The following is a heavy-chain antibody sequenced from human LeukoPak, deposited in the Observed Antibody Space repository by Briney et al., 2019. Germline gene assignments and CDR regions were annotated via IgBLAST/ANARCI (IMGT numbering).Heavy chain of an antibody. Sequence: APVEVSFKASGYPFTSYGISWGRPAPGQGLGWMGWISAYNGNTNYAQKLQGRVTMTTDTSTSTAYMELRSLRSDDTAVYYCARELTPYGSGSYAAYWGQGTLVTVSS. CDR2: ISAYNGNT. V-gene: IGHV1-18*04. J-gene: IGHJ4*02. D-gene: IGHD3-10*01. CDR3: ARELTPYGSGSYAAY. CDR1: GYPFTSYG.